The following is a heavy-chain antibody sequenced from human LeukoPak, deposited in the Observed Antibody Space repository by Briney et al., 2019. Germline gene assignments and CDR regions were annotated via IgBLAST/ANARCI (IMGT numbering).Heavy chain of an antibody. D-gene: IGHD3-16*02. CDR2: INHSGST. Sequence: PSETLSLTCAVYGGSFSGYYWSWIRQPPGKGLEWIGEINHSGSTNYNPSLKSRVTISVDTSKNQFSPKLSSVTAADTAVYYCARVRVMITFGGVIAAPYYFDYWGQGTLVTVSS. V-gene: IGHV4-34*01. CDR1: GGSFSGYY. CDR3: ARVRVMITFGGVIAAPYYFDY. J-gene: IGHJ4*02.